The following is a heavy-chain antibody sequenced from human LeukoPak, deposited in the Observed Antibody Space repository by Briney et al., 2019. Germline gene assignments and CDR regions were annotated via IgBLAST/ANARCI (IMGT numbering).Heavy chain of an antibody. CDR3: ARETLTTWYYFDY. Sequence: PGGSLRLSCAASGFTFSDYGMPWVRQAPGKGLEWVAVIWYDGSKKYYADSVKGRFTISRDNSKNTLYLQMSSLGAEDTAVYYCARETLTTWYYFDYWGQGTLVTVSS. CDR1: GFTFSDYG. CDR2: IWYDGSKK. J-gene: IGHJ4*02. V-gene: IGHV3-33*01. D-gene: IGHD4-17*01.